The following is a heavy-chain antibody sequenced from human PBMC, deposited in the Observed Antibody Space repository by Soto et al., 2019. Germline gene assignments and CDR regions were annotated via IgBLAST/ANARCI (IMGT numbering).Heavy chain of an antibody. CDR2: INHSGST. Sequence: QVQLQQWGAGLLKPSETLSLTCAVYGGSFSGYYWSWIRQPPGKGLEWIGEINHSGSTNYNPSLKSRVTISVDTSKNQCSLKLSSVTAADTAVYYCARGNPVATIDYWGQGTLVTVSS. D-gene: IGHD5-12*01. CDR1: GGSFSGYY. CDR3: ARGNPVATIDY. J-gene: IGHJ4*02. V-gene: IGHV4-34*01.